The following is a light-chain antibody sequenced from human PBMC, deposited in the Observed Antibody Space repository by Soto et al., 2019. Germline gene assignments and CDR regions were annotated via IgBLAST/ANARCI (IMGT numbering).Light chain of an antibody. CDR1: SSDVGGFNY. CDR2: HVS. CDR3: SSYTSSSTYV. Sequence: SVLTPPASVYGSPGQSITISCTGTSSDVGGFNYVSWYQQYPGKAPKLMIYHVSNRPSGVSNRFSGSKSGNTASLTISGLQAEDEAEYYCSSYTSSSTYVFGTGTKVTVL. V-gene: IGLV2-14*01. J-gene: IGLJ1*01.